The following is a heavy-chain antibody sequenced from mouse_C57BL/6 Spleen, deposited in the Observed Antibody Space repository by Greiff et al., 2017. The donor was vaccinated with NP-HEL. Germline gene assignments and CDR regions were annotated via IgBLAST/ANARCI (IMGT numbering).Heavy chain of an antibody. D-gene: IGHD4-1*01. J-gene: IGHJ3*01. CDR1: GFTFSSYG. CDR2: ISSGGSYT. CDR3: ASHLTGTGFAY. Sequence: EVQLVESGGDLVKPGGSLKLSCAASGFTFSSYGMSWVRQTPDKRLEWVATISSGGSYTYYPDSVKGRFTISRDNAKNTLYLQMSSLKSEDASMYSCASHLTGTGFAYWGQGTLVTVSA. V-gene: IGHV5-6*01.